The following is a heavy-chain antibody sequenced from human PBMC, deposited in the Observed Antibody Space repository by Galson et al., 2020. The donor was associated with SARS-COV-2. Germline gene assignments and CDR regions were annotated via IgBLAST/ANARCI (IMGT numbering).Heavy chain of an antibody. CDR3: ARDQAVAGTGYGMDV. J-gene: IGHJ6*02. V-gene: IGHV3-21*01. CDR2: IRSSSSYI. Sequence: NSGGSLRLSCAASGFTFSSYSMNWVRQAPGKGLEWVSSIRSSSSYIYYADSVKGRFTISRDNAKNSLYLQMNSLRAEDTAVYYCARDQAVAGTGYGMDVWGQGTTVTVSS. D-gene: IGHD6-19*01. CDR1: GFTFSSYS.